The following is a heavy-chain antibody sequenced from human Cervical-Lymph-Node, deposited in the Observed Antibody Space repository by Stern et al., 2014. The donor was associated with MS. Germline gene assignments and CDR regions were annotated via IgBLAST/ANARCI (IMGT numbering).Heavy chain of an antibody. Sequence: VHLVESGGGVVQPGRSLRLSCAASGFAFRTYAMHWVRQAPGKGLEWVTVISYDGSTKYYADSVKARYTISRENSKNTLYLQMNSLRVEDTAMYYCARAPGDYELDHWGQGTLITVSS. V-gene: IGHV3-30-3*01. CDR3: ARAPGDYELDH. CDR2: ISYDGSTK. D-gene: IGHD3-22*01. J-gene: IGHJ4*02. CDR1: GFAFRTYA.